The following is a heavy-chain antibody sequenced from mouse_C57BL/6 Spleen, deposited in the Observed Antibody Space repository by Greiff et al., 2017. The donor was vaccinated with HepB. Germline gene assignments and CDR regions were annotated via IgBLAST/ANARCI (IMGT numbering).Heavy chain of an antibody. D-gene: IGHD1-1*01. Sequence: EVQLQQSGAELVKPGASVKLSCTASGFNIKDYYMHWVKQRTEQGLEWIGRIDPEDGETKYAPKFQGKDTITADTSSNTAYLQLRSLTSEDAAVYYCARYYGSSYGYFDVWGTGTTVTVSS. CDR2: IDPEDGET. V-gene: IGHV14-2*01. J-gene: IGHJ1*03. CDR1: GFNIKDYY. CDR3: ARYYGSSYGYFDV.